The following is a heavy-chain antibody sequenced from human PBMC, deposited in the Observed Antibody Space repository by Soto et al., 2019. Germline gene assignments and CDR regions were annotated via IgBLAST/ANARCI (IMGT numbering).Heavy chain of an antibody. V-gene: IGHV4-4*02. Sequence: SETLSLTCAVSGGSISSSNWWRWVRQPPGKGLEWIGEIYHTGSTNYNPSLKSRVTISVDKSKNQFSLKLSSVTAADTAVYYCARGSTMVRGPRFDPWGQGTLVTVSS. J-gene: IGHJ5*02. CDR2: IYHTGST. CDR1: GGSISSSNW. D-gene: IGHD3-10*01. CDR3: ARGSTMVRGPRFDP.